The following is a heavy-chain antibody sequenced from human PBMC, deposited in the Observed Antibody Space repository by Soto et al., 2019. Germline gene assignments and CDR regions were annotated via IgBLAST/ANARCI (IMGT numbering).Heavy chain of an antibody. J-gene: IGHJ4*02. Sequence: GESLKISCKGSGYSFSIYWIAWVRQMPGKGLEWMGIIYPGDSETRYSPSFQGQVTISVDKSINTAYLQWSSLKASDTAMYYCAKGDTAMAPYYFDYWGQGTLVTVPQ. CDR1: GYSFSIYW. V-gene: IGHV5-51*01. CDR2: IYPGDSET. D-gene: IGHD5-18*01. CDR3: AKGDTAMAPYYFDY.